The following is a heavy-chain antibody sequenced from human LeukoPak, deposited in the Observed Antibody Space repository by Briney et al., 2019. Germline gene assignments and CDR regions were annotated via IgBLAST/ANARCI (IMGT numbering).Heavy chain of an antibody. Sequence: SETLSLTCTVSGGSISSYYWSWIRQPPGKGLEWIGYIYYSGSTNYNPSLKSRVTISVDTSRNQFSLKLSSVTAADTAVYYCARNARATVNAFDYWGQGTLVTVSS. J-gene: IGHJ4*02. CDR3: ARNARATVNAFDY. V-gene: IGHV4-59*01. D-gene: IGHD4-17*01. CDR1: GGSISSYY. CDR2: IYYSGST.